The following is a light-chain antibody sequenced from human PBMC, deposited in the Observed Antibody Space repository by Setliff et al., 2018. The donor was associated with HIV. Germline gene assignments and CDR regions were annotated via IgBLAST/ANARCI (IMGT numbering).Light chain of an antibody. Sequence: QSALTQPRSVSGSPGQSVPISCTGTSSDVGGYNYVSCLQHHPGKAPILMIYDVTKRPSVVPDRCSGSKSGNTASLTISGLQAEDEDDYYCCSYAGRYGSSYVFATGTKGTVL. CDR2: DVT. V-gene: IGLV2-11*01. CDR3: CSYAGRYGSSYV. J-gene: IGLJ1*01. CDR1: SSDVGGYNY.